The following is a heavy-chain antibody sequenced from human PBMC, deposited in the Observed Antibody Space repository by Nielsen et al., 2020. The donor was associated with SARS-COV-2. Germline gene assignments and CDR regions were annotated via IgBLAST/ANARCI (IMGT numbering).Heavy chain of an antibody. Sequence: GGSLRLSCSASGFTFSNYAILWVRQAPGKGLEYVSAISSNGGTTHYADSVKGRFTISRDNSKNALYLQMSSLRAEDTAVYYCARPLGIAAAGEKYYYGMDVWGQGTTVTVSS. CDR3: ARPLGIAAAGEKYYYGMDV. J-gene: IGHJ6*02. V-gene: IGHV3-64D*09. CDR2: ISSNGGTT. D-gene: IGHD6-13*01. CDR1: GFTFSNYA.